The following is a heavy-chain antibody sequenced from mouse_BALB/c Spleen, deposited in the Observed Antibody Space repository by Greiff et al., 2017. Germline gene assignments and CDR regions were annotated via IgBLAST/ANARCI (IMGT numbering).Heavy chain of an antibody. Sequence: DVHLVESGGGLVQPGGSRKLSCAASGFTFSSFGMHWVRQAPEKGLEWVAYISSGSSTIYYADTVKGRFTISRDNPKNTLFLQMSSLRSEDTAMYYCASLGAYYRYDEAYWGQGTLVTVSA. V-gene: IGHV5-17*02. CDR2: ISSGSSTI. CDR1: GFTFSSFG. D-gene: IGHD2-14*01. CDR3: ASLGAYYRYDEAY. J-gene: IGHJ3*01.